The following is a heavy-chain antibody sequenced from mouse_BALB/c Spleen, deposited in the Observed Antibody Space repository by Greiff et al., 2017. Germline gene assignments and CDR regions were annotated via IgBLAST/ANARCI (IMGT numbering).Heavy chain of an antibody. Sequence: QVQLKESGPGLVAPSQSLSITCTVSGFSLTSYGVHWVRQPPGKGLEWLGVIWDGGSTNYNSALMSRLSISKDNSKSQVFLKMNSLQTDDTAMYYCARSGLRAMDYWGQGTSVTVSS. D-gene: IGHD1-1*01. J-gene: IGHJ4*01. V-gene: IGHV2-9*02. CDR2: IWDGGST. CDR3: ARSGLRAMDY. CDR1: GFSLTSYG.